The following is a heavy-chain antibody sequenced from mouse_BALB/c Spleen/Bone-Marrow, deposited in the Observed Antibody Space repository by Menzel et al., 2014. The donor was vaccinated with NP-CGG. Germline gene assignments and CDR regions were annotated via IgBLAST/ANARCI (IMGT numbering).Heavy chain of an antibody. V-gene: IGHV1S81*02. Sequence: QVQLQQSGDELVKPGASVKLSCMASGFTFTSYWIHWVKQRPEQGPEWIGEINPSNGRTNYNEKFKSKATLTEDKSSSTAYMQLSSLTSEDSAVYYCARDGNYRYATDYWGQGTSVTVSS. CDR3: ARDGNYRYATDY. J-gene: IGHJ4*01. CDR1: GFTFTSYW. D-gene: IGHD2-1*01. CDR2: INPSNGRT.